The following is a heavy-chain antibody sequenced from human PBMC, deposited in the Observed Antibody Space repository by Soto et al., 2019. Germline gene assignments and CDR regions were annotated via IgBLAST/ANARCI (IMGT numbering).Heavy chain of an antibody. V-gene: IGHV3-23*01. CDR3: AKGAQSQDYDSIGFVVGWFFALGSYAFDI. Sequence: PGGSLRLSCAASGFTFSSYAMSWVRQAPGKGLEWVSAISGSGGSTYYADSVKGRFTISRDNSKNTLYLQMNSLRAEDTAVYYCAKGAQSQDYDSIGFVVGWFFALGSYAFDIWGQGTMVTVSS. CDR2: ISGSGGST. CDR1: GFTFSSYA. J-gene: IGHJ3*02. D-gene: IGHD3-22*01.